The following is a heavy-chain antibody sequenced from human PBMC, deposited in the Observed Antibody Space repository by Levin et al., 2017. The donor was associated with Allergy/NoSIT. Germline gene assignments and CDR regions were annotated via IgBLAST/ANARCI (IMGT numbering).Heavy chain of an antibody. D-gene: IGHD3-16*02. CDR3: AGRDYIWGGYRHRAFDI. Sequence: TSETLSLTCAVYGGSFSDHYWSWIRQVPGRGLEWIGEINHSGSTDYNPSLKSRLTISVDTSKNQYSLKLSSVTAADTAVYYCAGRDYIWGGYRHRAFDIWGQGTMVTVSS. J-gene: IGHJ3*02. V-gene: IGHV4-34*01. CDR1: GGSFSDHY. CDR2: INHSGST.